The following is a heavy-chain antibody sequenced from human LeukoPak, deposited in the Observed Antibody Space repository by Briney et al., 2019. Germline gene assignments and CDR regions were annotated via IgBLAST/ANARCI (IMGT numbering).Heavy chain of an antibody. CDR1: GFTFNSYA. CDR3: ANETPGEYYFDY. Sequence: PGGSLRLSCAASGFTFNSYAMSWVRQAPGKGLEGVSAISGSGGSTYYADSVKGRFTISRDNSKNTLYLQMNRLRAEDTAVYYCANETPGEYYFDYWGQGTLVTVSS. D-gene: IGHD3-16*01. J-gene: IGHJ4*02. V-gene: IGHV3-23*01. CDR2: ISGSGGST.